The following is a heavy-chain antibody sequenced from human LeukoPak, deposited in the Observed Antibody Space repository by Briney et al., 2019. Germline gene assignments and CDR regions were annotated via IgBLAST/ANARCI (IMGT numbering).Heavy chain of an antibody. V-gene: IGHV3-74*01. CDR3: ASPTFGPDY. Sequence: GGSLRLSCEASGFTFNTYWMHWVRQAPGQGLVWVAGTNTDGTWTNYADSVTGRFTIPRDNVKKMLYLQMNSLRAEDTAVYYCASPTFGPDYWGQGTLVTVSS. CDR1: GFTFNTYW. J-gene: IGHJ4*02. CDR2: TNTDGTWT. D-gene: IGHD3-16*01.